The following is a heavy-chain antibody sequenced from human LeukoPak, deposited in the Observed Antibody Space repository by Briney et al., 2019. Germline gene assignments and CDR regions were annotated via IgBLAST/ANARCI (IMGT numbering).Heavy chain of an antibody. J-gene: IGHJ4*02. CDR2: IYYSGST. D-gene: IGHD5-18*01. V-gene: IGHV4-59*01. CDR1: GGSISSYY. Sequence: ASETLSLTCTVSGGSISSYYWSWIRQPPGKGLEWIGYIYYSGSTNYNPSLKSRVTISVDTSKNQFSLKLSSVTAADTAVYYCARFYAAMDPLYYFDYWGQGTLVTVSS. CDR3: ARFYAAMDPLYYFDY.